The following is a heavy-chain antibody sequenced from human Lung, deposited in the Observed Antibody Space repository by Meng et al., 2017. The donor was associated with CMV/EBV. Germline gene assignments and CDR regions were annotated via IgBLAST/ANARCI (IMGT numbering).Heavy chain of an antibody. Sequence: SXTXXLTXAVYGESLSGYYWTWIRQPPGKGLEWIGEISHSGTTNYNPSLKSRVFISVDTSKNQLSLNLTPVTAADTAVYYCARARLSSRSMDFWGQGTPVTVSS. CDR2: ISHSGTT. D-gene: IGHD2/OR15-2a*01. CDR3: ARARLSSRSMDF. J-gene: IGHJ6*02. V-gene: IGHV4-34*01. CDR1: GESLSGYY.